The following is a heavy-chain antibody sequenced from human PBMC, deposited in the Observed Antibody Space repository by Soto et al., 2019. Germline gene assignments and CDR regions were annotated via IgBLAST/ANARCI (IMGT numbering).Heavy chain of an antibody. V-gene: IGHV1-18*01. J-gene: IGHJ6*02. CDR2: ISAYNGNT. Sequence: QVQLVQSGAEVKKPGASVKVSCKASGYTFTSYGISWVRQAPGQGLEWMGWISAYNGNTNYAQKLQGRVTMTTDTSTSTAYMELRRLRSDDTAVYYCARALDTAMVRGYYGMDVWGQGTTVTVSS. CDR3: ARALDTAMVRGYYGMDV. D-gene: IGHD5-18*01. CDR1: GYTFTSYG.